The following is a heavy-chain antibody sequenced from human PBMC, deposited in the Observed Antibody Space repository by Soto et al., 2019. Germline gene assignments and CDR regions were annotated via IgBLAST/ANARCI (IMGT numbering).Heavy chain of an antibody. Sequence: GGSLRLSCAASGFNFSSYGIHWVRQAPGKGLEWVAVISYDGSNKYYADSVKGRFTISRDNSKNTLYLQMNSLRAEDTAVYYCAKDTSHLLVVYYDFWSGTLDYWGQGTLVTVSS. CDR3: AKDTSHLLVVYYDFWSGTLDY. V-gene: IGHV3-30*18. J-gene: IGHJ4*02. CDR1: GFNFSSYG. CDR2: ISYDGSNK. D-gene: IGHD3-3*01.